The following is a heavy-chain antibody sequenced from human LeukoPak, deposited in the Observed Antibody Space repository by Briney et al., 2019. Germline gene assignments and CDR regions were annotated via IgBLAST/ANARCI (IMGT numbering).Heavy chain of an antibody. CDR1: GTSISSSDYY. CDR2: NCYSRNT. J-gene: IGHJ1*01. CDR3: TRHSRVLTAILEYFQH. V-gene: IGHV4-39*01. Sequence: SETLSLTCTVSGTSISSSDYYWSWIRQPPGKGLEWIGSNCYSRNTYYNPSLKSRVTISVDTSKNPSPLMLSSVTATDTAVYYCTRHSRVLTAILEYFQHWGQGTLVTVSS. D-gene: IGHD2-21*02.